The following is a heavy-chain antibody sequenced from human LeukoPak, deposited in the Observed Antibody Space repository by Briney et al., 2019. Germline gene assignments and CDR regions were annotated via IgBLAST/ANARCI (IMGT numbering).Heavy chain of an antibody. CDR3: VRGGPSTWS. D-gene: IGHD2-15*01. V-gene: IGHV3-74*01. J-gene: IGHJ5*02. CDR2: INHDGSDT. Sequence: GGSLRLSCSASGFTFKLYWMHWVRQVPGRGPVWVSRINHDGSDTIYADSVRGRFTISRDDAKNTLYLQMNNLRAEDTAVYYCVRGGPSTWSWGQGTLVTVSS. CDR1: GFTFKLYW.